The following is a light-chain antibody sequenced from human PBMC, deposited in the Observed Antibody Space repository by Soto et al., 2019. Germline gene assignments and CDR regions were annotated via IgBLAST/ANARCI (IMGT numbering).Light chain of an antibody. V-gene: IGLV2-14*01. Sequence: QSVLAQPASVSGSPGQSITIPCTGTSSDLGGYNYVSWYQQHPGKAPKLRIYEVSNRPSGVSNRLSGSKSGNTASLTISGLQAEDEADYFCCSYAGSGTFYVFGTGTKVTVL. J-gene: IGLJ1*01. CDR3: CSYAGSGTFYV. CDR1: SSDLGGYNY. CDR2: EVS.